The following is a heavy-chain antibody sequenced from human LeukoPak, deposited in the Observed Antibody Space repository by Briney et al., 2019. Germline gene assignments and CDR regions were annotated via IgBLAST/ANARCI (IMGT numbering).Heavy chain of an antibody. V-gene: IGHV1-2*02. D-gene: IGHD6-19*01. CDR2: INPDSGGT. CDR3: AREGSGWYGNFDY. Sequence: GASVKVSCKASAYTFTGHYMHWVRQAPGQGLEWMGWINPDSGGTNYAQKFQGRVTMTRDTSISTAYMEVSRLRSDDTAVYYCAREGSGWYGNFDYWGQGTLVTVSS. CDR1: AYTFTGHY. J-gene: IGHJ4*02.